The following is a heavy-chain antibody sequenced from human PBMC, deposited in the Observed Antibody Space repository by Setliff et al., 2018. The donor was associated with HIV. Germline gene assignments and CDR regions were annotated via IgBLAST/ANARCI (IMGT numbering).Heavy chain of an antibody. Sequence: GGSLRLSCVGSGFTPAFPFNSYWMSWVRQAPGKGLEWVANIKQDGSEKYYVDSVKGRFTISRDNAKNSLYLQMSGLGVDDTAVYFCARDLDYYGPSEAFDIWGQGTMGTVSS. J-gene: IGHJ3*02. CDR2: IKQDGSEK. CDR3: ARDLDYYGPSEAFDI. CDR1: GFTPAFPFNSYW. D-gene: IGHD3-10*01. V-gene: IGHV3-7*01.